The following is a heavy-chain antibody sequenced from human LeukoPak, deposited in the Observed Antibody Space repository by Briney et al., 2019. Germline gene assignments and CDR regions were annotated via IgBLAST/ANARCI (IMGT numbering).Heavy chain of an antibody. CDR3: AREITPMAFDY. V-gene: IGHV1-2*02. Sequence: ASVKVSCKTSGYTFTDYYMHWVRQAPGQGLEWMGWINPNSGGTNFAQKFQGRVTMARDTSISTAYMELSRLRSDDTAFYYCAREITPMAFDYWGQGTLVTVSS. CDR2: INPNSGGT. D-gene: IGHD5-18*01. CDR1: GYTFTDYY. J-gene: IGHJ4*02.